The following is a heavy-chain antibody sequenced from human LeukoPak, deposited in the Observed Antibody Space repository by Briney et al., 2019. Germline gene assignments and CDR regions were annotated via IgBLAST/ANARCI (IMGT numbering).Heavy chain of an antibody. J-gene: IGHJ4*02. V-gene: IGHV3-30*01. D-gene: IGHD3-9*01. CDR1: GFTFSSYA. CDR3: ARDGILTGYYYLDY. Sequence: GGSLRLSCAASGFTFSSYAMHWVRQAPGKGLEWVAVISYDGSNKYYADSVKGRFTISRDNSKNTLYLQMNSLRAEDTAVYYCARDGILTGYYYLDYWGQGTLVTVSS. CDR2: ISYDGSNK.